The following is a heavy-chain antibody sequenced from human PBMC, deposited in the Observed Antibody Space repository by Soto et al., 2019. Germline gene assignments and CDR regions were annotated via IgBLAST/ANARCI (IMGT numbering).Heavy chain of an antibody. CDR3: ARNRDDYGSGNYYNRIDF. CDR2: IIPLFGTP. CDR1: GGIFSTYA. Sequence: QVQLVQSGAEVKKPGSSVKVSCKASGGIFSTYAISWLRQAPGQGLEWMGGIIPLFGTPNYAQRFQGRVTSTADESTSTAYMELSRLGSEDTAVYYCARNRDDYGSGNYYNRIDFWGQGTLVTVSS. J-gene: IGHJ4*02. V-gene: IGHV1-69*01. D-gene: IGHD3-10*01.